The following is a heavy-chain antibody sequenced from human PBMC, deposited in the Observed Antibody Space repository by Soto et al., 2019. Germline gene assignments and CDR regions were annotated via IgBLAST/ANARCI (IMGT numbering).Heavy chain of an antibody. D-gene: IGHD4-17*01. CDR2: IGSSSSYI. CDR3: ARDLYGDYAFDY. Sequence: EVQLVESGGGLVKPGGSLRLSCTASGFTFSSYSMNWVRQAPGKGLEWVSSIGSSSSYIYYADSVKGRFTISRDSAKNSLYLQMNSLRAEDTAVYFCARDLYGDYAFDYWGQGTLVTVSS. CDR1: GFTFSSYS. J-gene: IGHJ4*02. V-gene: IGHV3-21*01.